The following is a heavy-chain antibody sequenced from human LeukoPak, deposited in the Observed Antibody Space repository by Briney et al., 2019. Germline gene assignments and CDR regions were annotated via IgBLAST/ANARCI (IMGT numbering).Heavy chain of an antibody. V-gene: IGHV3-23*01. CDR1: GFTFSSYA. J-gene: IGHJ5*02. Sequence: GGSLRLSCAASGFTFSSYAMSWVRQAPGKGLEWVSAISGSDGSTYYADSVKGRFTISRDNSKNTLYLQMNSLRAEDTAVYYCAKDRLLWFGDINNWFDPWGQGTLVTVSS. CDR3: AKDRLLWFGDINNWFDP. CDR2: ISGSDGST. D-gene: IGHD3-10*01.